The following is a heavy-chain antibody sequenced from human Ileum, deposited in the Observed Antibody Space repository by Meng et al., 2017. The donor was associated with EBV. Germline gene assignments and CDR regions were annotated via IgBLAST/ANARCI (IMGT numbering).Heavy chain of an antibody. CDR2: IFHPAST. D-gene: IGHD3-10*01. J-gene: IGHJ4*02. Sequence: VRLVESAPGVVEPRGTLSLISAASAGSSSSSNLWTWVRQPPGKGLEWIGEIFHPASTNYNPSLQSRITISIDESKNQFSLKLYFVTAADKAVYYCASRPPYNQGVSFEYWGQGTLVTVSS. CDR1: AGSSSSSNL. V-gene: IGHV4-4*03. CDR3: ASRPPYNQGVSFEY.